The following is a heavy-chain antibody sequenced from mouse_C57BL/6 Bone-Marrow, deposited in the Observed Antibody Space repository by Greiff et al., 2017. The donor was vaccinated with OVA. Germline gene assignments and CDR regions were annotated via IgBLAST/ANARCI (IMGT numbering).Heavy chain of an antibody. CDR3: ARRITTVVAPMDY. Sequence: QVHVKQSGAELVRPGTSVKMSCKASGYTFTNYWIGWAKQRPGHGLEWIGDIYPGGGYTNYNEKFKGKATLTADKSSSTAYMQFSSLTSEDSAIYYCARRITTVVAPMDYWGQGTSVTVAS. V-gene: IGHV1-63*01. D-gene: IGHD1-1*01. CDR1: GYTFTNYW. CDR2: IYPGGGYT. J-gene: IGHJ4*01.